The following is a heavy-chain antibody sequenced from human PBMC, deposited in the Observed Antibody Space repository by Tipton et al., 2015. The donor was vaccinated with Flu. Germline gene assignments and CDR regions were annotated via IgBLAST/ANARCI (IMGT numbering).Heavy chain of an antibody. Sequence: LRLSCSVSGASFGSGYYWGWIRQPPGKGLEWIGNIHRSGSTYYNPSLRRRVTISVDTSKNQFSLRLTSVTAADTAVYCCARRDYSNYVSEPKNWFDSWGQGALVIVSS. CDR3: ARRDYSNYVSEPKNWFDS. CDR2: IHRSGST. CDR1: GASFGSGYY. J-gene: IGHJ5*01. V-gene: IGHV4-38-2*01. D-gene: IGHD4-11*01.